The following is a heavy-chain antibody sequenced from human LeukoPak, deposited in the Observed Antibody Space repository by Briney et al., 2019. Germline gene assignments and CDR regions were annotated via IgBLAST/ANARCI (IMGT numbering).Heavy chain of an antibody. V-gene: IGHV3-21*01. CDR3: ARGGIVVVPAAEFDY. CDR1: GFTFSSYS. J-gene: IGHJ4*02. Sequence: PGGSLRLSCAASGFTFSSYSMNWVRQAPGKGLEWVSSISSSSSYIYYADSVKGRFTISRDNAMNSLYLQMNSLRAEDTAVYYCARGGIVVVPAAEFDYWGQGTLVTASS. D-gene: IGHD2-2*01. CDR2: ISSSSSYI.